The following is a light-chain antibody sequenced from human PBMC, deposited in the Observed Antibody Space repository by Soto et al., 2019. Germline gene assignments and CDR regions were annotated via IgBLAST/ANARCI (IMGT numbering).Light chain of an antibody. CDR2: EVT. V-gene: IGLV2-8*01. J-gene: IGLJ3*02. CDR1: SSDVGGYDY. CDR3: SSFVAGNNYWV. Sequence: QSVLTQPPSASGSPGRSVTISCTGTSSDVGGYDYVSWFQQHPGKAPKLIIYEVTKRPSGVPDRFSASKSGNTASLTVSGLQAEDEADYYCSSFVAGNNYWVFGGGTKGHRP.